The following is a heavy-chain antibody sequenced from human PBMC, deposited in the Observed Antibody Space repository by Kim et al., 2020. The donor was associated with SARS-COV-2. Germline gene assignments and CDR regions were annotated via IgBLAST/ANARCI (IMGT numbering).Heavy chain of an antibody. CDR2: IGTAGDT. V-gene: IGHV3-13*01. J-gene: IGHJ6*02. Sequence: GGSLRLSCEASGFMLSDFDMHWVRQAPGKGLEWVSAIGTAGDTYFSGSVKGRFIISRENAENSFNLQLNSLRVGDTAVYYCARGGYFGSGAIDVCGPGTTVTVSS. CDR1: GFMLSDFD. D-gene: IGHD3-10*01. CDR3: ARGGYFGSGAIDV.